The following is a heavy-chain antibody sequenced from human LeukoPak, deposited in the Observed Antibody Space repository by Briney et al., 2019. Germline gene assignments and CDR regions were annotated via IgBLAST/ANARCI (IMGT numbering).Heavy chain of an antibody. Sequence: PSETLSLTCTVSGDSFSSGFYYWSWIRQPAGKGLEWIGRIYTTGSTDYSPSLESRVTISLDTSKNQLSLNLNSVTAADTAVYYCVRDAGPQGNYFESWGQGTLVVVSS. D-gene: IGHD6-13*01. CDR1: GDSFSSGFYY. CDR2: IYTTGST. CDR3: VRDAGPQGNYFES. J-gene: IGHJ4*02. V-gene: IGHV4-61*02.